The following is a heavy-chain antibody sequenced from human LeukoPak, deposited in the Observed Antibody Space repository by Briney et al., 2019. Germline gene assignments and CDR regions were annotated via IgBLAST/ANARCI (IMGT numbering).Heavy chain of an antibody. CDR3: ARDKPRGSYYGSNFDS. Sequence: GGSLRLSCEASGFTFSSYWMSWVRQAPGKGLEWVANIRDDGGEIYYVDSVKGRFTISRDNAKSSLFLQMNSLRAEDAAVYYCARDKPRGSYYGSNFDSWGQGTLVTVSS. CDR1: GFTFSSYW. D-gene: IGHD1-26*01. CDR2: IRDDGGEI. V-gene: IGHV3-7*01. J-gene: IGHJ4*02.